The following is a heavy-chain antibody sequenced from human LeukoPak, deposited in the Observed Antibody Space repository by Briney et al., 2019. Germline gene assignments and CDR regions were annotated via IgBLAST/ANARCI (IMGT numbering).Heavy chain of an antibody. J-gene: IGHJ6*03. CDR2: INPNSGGT. D-gene: IGHD5-12*01. CDR3: ACYSGYDRMYYYMDV. CDR1: GYTFTGYH. Sequence: ASVKVSCKASGYTFTGYHMHWVRQAPGQGLEWMGWINPNSGGTNYAQKFQGRVTMTRDTSISTAYMELSRLRSDDTAVYYCACYSGYDRMYYYMDVWGKGTTVTVSS. V-gene: IGHV1-2*02.